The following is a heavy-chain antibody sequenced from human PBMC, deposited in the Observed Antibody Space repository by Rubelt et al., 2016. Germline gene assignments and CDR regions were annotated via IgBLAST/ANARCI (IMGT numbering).Heavy chain of an antibody. Sequence: QVTLRESGPSLVKPTQTLTLTCTFSGFSLSTSGICVICIRQPPRKPLQWLALVDWDDVKYYSTSLKPRLTTSKDTPKNQVVLKMTNMDPVDTATYYCALCRSYGVEFDYWGQGTLVTVSS. J-gene: IGHJ4*02. V-gene: IGHV2-70*01. CDR3: ALCRSYGVEFDY. CDR2: VDWDDVK. D-gene: IGHD5-18*01. CDR1: GFSLSTSGIC.